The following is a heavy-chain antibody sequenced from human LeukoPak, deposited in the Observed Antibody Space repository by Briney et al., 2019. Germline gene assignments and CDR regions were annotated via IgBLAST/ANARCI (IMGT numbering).Heavy chain of an antibody. CDR2: IKSKTDGGTT. Sequence: KPGGSLRLSCAASGFTFNDAWMNWVRQAPGKGLEWVGRIKSKTDGGTTGYAAPVKGRFTISRDDSKSTLYLQMNSLKIEDTAVYYCTTDEDWNYARKDVWGQGATVIVSS. CDR3: TTDEDWNYARKDV. CDR1: GFTFNDAW. J-gene: IGHJ6*02. D-gene: IGHD1-7*01. V-gene: IGHV3-15*07.